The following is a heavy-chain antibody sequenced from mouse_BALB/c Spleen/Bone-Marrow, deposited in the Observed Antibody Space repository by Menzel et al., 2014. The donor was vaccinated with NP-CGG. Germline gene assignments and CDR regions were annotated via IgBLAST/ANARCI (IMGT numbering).Heavy chain of an antibody. CDR3: ARDY. J-gene: IGHJ2*01. CDR2: INPSTGYA. Sequence: VQLVESGPELAKPGASVKMSCKASGYTFTDTWIHWIKQRPGQGLEWIGYINPSTGYAEYNQNFKDKATLTVDKSSSTAYMQLSSLTSEDSAVYYCARDYWGQGTTLPVSS. CDR1: GYTFTDTW. V-gene: IGHV1-7*01.